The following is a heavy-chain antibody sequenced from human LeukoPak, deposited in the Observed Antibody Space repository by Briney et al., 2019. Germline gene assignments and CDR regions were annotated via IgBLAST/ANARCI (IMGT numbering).Heavy chain of an antibody. CDR1: GFTFNNSA. V-gene: IGHV3-30-3*01. D-gene: IGHD4-17*01. J-gene: IGHJ4*02. CDR3: ARPSRTTVTPFDY. Sequence: GRSLRLSCAASGFTFNNSAMHWVRQAPGKGLEWVTIISYDGNNKYYADSVKGRFTISRDNAKNSLYLQMNSLRAEDTAVYYCARPSRTTVTPFDYWGQGTLVTVSS. CDR2: ISYDGNNK.